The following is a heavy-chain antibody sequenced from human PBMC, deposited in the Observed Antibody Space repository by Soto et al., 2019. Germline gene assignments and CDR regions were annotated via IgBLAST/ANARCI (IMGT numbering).Heavy chain of an antibody. CDR3: AREEGGFDSGYPFDY. Sequence: QVQLVESGGGVVQPGRSLRLSCVASGFTFSSYGMHWVRQAPGKGLEGVAVIWYDGSNKYYADSVKGRFTISRDNSKNTLYLQMNSLRAEDTAVYYCAREEGGFDSGYPFDYWGQGTLVTVSS. V-gene: IGHV3-33*01. CDR1: GFTFSSYG. J-gene: IGHJ4*02. CDR2: IWYDGSNK. D-gene: IGHD3-22*01.